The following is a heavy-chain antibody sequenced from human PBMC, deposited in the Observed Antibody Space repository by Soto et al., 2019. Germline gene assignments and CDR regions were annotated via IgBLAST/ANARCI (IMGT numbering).Heavy chain of an antibody. D-gene: IGHD3-16*01. J-gene: IGHJ6*02. CDR1: GDSISSGNKY. CDR3: ARVPSPFDYYYAMDV. V-gene: IGHV4-30-4*01. CDR2: VFSSGTT. Sequence: VQLRESGPGLVKPSQTLSLTCTVSGDSISSGNKYWSWIRQPPGKSLEWIGYVFSSGTTYYNPSLKGRVSISLDASENQFSLKFASVTDADSAVYYCARVPSPFDYYYAMDVWGQGTTVTVSS.